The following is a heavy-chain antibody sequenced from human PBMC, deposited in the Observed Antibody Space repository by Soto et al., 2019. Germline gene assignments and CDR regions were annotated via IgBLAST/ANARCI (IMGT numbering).Heavy chain of an antibody. V-gene: IGHV3-30*18. CDR2: ISYDGSNK. CDR3: AKGKLYIAAAGFDY. D-gene: IGHD6-13*01. Sequence: SGGSLRLSCAASGFTFSSYGMHWVRQAPGKGLEWVAVISYDGSNKYYADSVKGRFTISRDNSKNTLYLQMNSLRAEDTAVYYCAKGKLYIAAAGFDYWGQGTLVTVSS. CDR1: GFTFSSYG. J-gene: IGHJ4*02.